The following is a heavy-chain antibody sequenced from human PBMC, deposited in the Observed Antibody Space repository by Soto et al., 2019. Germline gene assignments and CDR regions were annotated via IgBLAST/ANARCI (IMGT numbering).Heavy chain of an antibody. Sequence: KPSETLSLTCSVSGGSVSNKTYYWSWIRQPPGKRLEWIGYVYYSGTTNYNPSLKSRVTISVDLSKNQFSLRLSSVTTADTALYYCARTTAVPNTLRSRYFFDYWGQGTLVDVSS. CDR1: GGSVSNKTYY. D-gene: IGHD4-17*01. V-gene: IGHV4-61*01. CDR3: ARTTAVPNTLRSRYFFDY. J-gene: IGHJ4*02. CDR2: VYYSGTT.